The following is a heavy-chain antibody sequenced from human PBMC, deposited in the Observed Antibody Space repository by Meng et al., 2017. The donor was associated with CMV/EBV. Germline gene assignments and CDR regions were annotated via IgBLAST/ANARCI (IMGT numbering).Heavy chain of an antibody. J-gene: IGHJ4*02. V-gene: IGHV4-34*01. Sequence: QVQLQQGVAGLLKPSETLSLTCAVYGGSFSGYYWSWIRQPPGKGLEWIGEINHSGSTNYNPSLKSRVTISVDTSKNQFSLKLSSVTAADTAVYYCARGVGATGKADYWGQGTLVTVSS. CDR1: GGSFSGYY. CDR2: INHSGST. D-gene: IGHD1-26*01. CDR3: ARGVGATGKADY.